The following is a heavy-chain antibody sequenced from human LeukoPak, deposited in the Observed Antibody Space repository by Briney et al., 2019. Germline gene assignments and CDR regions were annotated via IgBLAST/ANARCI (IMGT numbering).Heavy chain of an antibody. J-gene: IGHJ3*02. CDR3: AQGTEGYYDSRNAFDI. Sequence: GGSLRLSCAASGFIFSTYGMHSLRQAPGKGLEWVTLIRYDGSNKYYADSVEGRFTISRDNSKNTLYLQMNSLRAEDTAVYYCAQGTEGYYDSRNAFDIWGQGTMVTASS. CDR2: IRYDGSNK. V-gene: IGHV3-30*02. D-gene: IGHD3-22*01. CDR1: GFIFSTYG.